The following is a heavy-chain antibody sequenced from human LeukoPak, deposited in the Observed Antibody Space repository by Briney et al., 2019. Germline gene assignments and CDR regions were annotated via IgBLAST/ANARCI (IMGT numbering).Heavy chain of an antibody. V-gene: IGHV4-61*02. CDR2: IYFSGST. CDR1: GGSITSGSYY. J-gene: IGHJ6*03. Sequence: SQTLSLTCTGSGGSITSGSYYWRWVRQPAGKGLEGIGRIYFSGSTTYNPSLESRVTMSVDTSKNQISLRLDSATAADTAVYYCVREHPDKTYYYYMDVWGNGTTVTVSS. CDR3: VREHPDKTYYYYMDV.